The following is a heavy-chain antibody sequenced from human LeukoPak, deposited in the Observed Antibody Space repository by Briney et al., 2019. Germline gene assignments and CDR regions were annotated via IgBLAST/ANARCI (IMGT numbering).Heavy chain of an antibody. CDR2: IVVGSGNT. D-gene: IGHD2-2*01. J-gene: IGHJ4*02. Sequence: ASVKVSCKASGFTFTSSAVQWVRQARGQRLEWIGWIVVGSGNTNYAQKFQERVTITRDMSTSTAYMELSSLRSEDTAVYYCAAGGTICSSTSCYHRGPLENDYWGQGTLVTVSS. V-gene: IGHV1-58*01. CDR1: GFTFTSSA. CDR3: AAGGTICSSTSCYHRGPLENDY.